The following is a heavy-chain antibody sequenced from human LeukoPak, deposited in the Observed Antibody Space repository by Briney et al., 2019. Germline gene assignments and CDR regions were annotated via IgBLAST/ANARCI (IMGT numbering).Heavy chain of an antibody. J-gene: IGHJ3*02. CDR3: ARVDDFWSGYAFDI. CDR1: GGSISSYY. V-gene: IGHV4-4*07. D-gene: IGHD3-3*01. Sequence: PSETLSLTCTVSGGSISSYYWSWIRQPAGKGLEWIGRIYTSGSTNYNPSLKSRVTISVDTSKNQFSLKLSSVTAADTAVYYCARVDDFWSGYAFDIWGQGTMVTVSS. CDR2: IYTSGST.